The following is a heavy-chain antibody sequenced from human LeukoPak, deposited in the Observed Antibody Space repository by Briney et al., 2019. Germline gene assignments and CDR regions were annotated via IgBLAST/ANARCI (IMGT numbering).Heavy chain of an antibody. D-gene: IGHD5-12*01. V-gene: IGHV3-23*01. CDR2: ISGSGGST. CDR3: ARGPSGYHNT. CDR1: GFTFSSYA. J-gene: IGHJ4*02. Sequence: GGSLRLSCVASGFTFSSYAMSWVRQAPGKGLEWVSAISGSGGSTYYADSVKGRFTISRDSSKNILYLQMNNLRAEDTAVYYCARGPSGYHNTGGQGTLVTVSS.